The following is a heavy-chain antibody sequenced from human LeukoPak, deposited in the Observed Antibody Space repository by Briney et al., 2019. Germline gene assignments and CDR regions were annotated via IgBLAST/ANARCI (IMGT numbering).Heavy chain of an antibody. CDR1: GITLNDLS. D-gene: IGHD3-9*01. CDR2: FDPEDGET. Sequence: ASVNVSCKVSGITLNDLSIQWVRQAPGKGLEWMGGFDPEDGETIYAPKFQARVTMTQDTSTSTAYMELRSLRSDDTAVYYCARGVGVPSFDWLFSLGYWGQGTLVTVSS. J-gene: IGHJ4*02. V-gene: IGHV1-24*01. CDR3: ARGVGVPSFDWLFSLGY.